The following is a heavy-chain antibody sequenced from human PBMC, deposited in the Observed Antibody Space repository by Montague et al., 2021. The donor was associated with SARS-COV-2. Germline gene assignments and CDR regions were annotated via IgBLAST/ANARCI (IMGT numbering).Heavy chain of an antibody. J-gene: IGHJ4*02. Sequence: SETLSLTCTVSGGSIRSHLWSWIRQSPGKGLEWIGYFDHAGTKKYNPSLKTRVTISGDTSKNQFSLSLTSVTAADTAVYYCARVGGNEYRFFDYWGQGSLSPSPQ. CDR3: ARVGGNEYRFFDY. CDR2: FDHAGTK. V-gene: IGHV4-59*08. D-gene: IGHD1-1*01. CDR1: GGSIRSHL.